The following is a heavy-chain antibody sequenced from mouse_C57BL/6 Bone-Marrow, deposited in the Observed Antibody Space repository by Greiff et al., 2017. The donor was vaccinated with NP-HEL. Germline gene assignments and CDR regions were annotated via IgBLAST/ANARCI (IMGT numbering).Heavy chain of an antibody. V-gene: IGHV1-64*01. CDR3: ARRDYYGSSY. Sequence: QVQLQQPGAELVKPGASVKLSCKASGYTFTSYWMHWVKQRPGQGLEWIGMIHPNSGSTNYNEKFKSKATLTVDKSSSTAYIQLSSLTSEDSAVYYCARRDYYGSSYWGQGTTLTVSS. CDR1: GYTFTSYW. CDR2: IHPNSGST. J-gene: IGHJ2*01. D-gene: IGHD1-1*01.